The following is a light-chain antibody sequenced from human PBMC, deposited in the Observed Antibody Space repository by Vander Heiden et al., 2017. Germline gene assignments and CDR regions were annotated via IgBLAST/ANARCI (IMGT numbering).Light chain of an antibody. Sequence: DIVMTQSPLSLPVSPGEPASISCRSSQSLLHSNGYNYLDWYLQKPGQSPQLLIYLGSNRASGVPDRFSGSGSGTDFTLKISSVEAEDVGVYYCRQALQTPHTFGGGTKVEIK. CDR1: QSLLHSNGYNY. V-gene: IGKV2-28*01. J-gene: IGKJ4*01. CDR2: LGS. CDR3: RQALQTPHT.